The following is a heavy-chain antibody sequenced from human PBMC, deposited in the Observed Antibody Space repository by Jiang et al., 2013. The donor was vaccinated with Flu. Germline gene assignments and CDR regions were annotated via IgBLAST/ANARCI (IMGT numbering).Heavy chain of an antibody. V-gene: IGHV3-9*01. CDR2: ITWKSESI. D-gene: IGHD3-3*01. CDR1: GITFGDYA. CDR3: VRAPGTFFNSGVFDW. J-gene: IGHJ4*02. Sequence: QLVESGGDLVQPGRSLRLSCAASGITFGDYAMHWVRQAPGKGLEWVSGITWKSESIVYAASVKGRFTISRDNAKNSLYLQMNSLRAEDTAFYYCVRAPGTFFNSGVFDWWGQGTLVTVSS.